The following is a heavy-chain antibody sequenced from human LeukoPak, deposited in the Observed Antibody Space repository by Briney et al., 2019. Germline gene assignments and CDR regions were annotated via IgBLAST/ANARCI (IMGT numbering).Heavy chain of an antibody. D-gene: IGHD3-10*01. CDR3: ARIDYGSGSYYDY. V-gene: IGHV3-53*01. J-gene: IGHJ4*02. CDR1: GFTVSSNY. Sequence: GGSLRLSWAASGFTVSSNYMSWVRQAPGKGLEWVSVIDRGGSTYYADSVKGRFTISRDNSKNTLYLQVNSLRAEDTAVYYCARIDYGSGSYYDYWGQGTLVTVSS. CDR2: IDRGGST.